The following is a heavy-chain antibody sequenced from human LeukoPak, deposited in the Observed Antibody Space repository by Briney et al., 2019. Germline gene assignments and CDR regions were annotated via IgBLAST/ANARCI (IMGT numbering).Heavy chain of an antibody. CDR3: ARLGRIGAAGVRDWFDP. Sequence: ASVKVSCKASGYTFTGYYMHWVRQAPGQGREWMGWINPNSGGTNYAQKFQGRVTMTRDTSISTAYMELSRLRSDDTAVYYCARLGRIGAAGVRDWFDPWGQGTLVTVSS. CDR2: INPNSGGT. V-gene: IGHV1-2*02. D-gene: IGHD6-13*01. J-gene: IGHJ5*02. CDR1: GYTFTGYY.